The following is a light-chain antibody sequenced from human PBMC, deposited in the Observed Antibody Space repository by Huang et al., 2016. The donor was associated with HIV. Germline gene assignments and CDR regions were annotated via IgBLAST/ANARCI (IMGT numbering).Light chain of an antibody. CDR3: QQYYTTPET. CDR1: QSVLYSPNNKNY. Sequence: DIVMTQSPDSLAVSLGERATINCKSSQSVLYSPNNKNYLAWYQQKPGQPPKLLIYWASTRESGVPGRFRGSGSGTDFTPTINSLQAEDVAVYFCQQYYTTPETFGQGTKVEIK. J-gene: IGKJ1*01. V-gene: IGKV4-1*01. CDR2: WAS.